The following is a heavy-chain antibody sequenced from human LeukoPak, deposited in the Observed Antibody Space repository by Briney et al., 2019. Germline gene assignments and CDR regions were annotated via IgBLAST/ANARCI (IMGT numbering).Heavy chain of an antibody. CDR1: GFTFSYYT. CDR2: ITCDGSNN. V-gene: IGHV3-30-3*01. CDR3: ARVLNYDDSSGYYFSY. D-gene: IGHD3-22*01. Sequence: PGGSLRLSCAASGFTFSYYTMHWVRQAPGKGLEWVSVITCDGSNNYYADSLKGRFTISRDNSKNTLYLQMNSLRAEDTAVYYCARVLNYDDSSGYYFSYWGQGTLVTV. J-gene: IGHJ4*02.